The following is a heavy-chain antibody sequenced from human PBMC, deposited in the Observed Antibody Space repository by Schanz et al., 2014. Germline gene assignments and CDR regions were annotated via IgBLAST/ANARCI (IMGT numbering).Heavy chain of an antibody. J-gene: IGHJ4*02. Sequence: QVQLVESGGGLVKPGGSLRLSCAASGLTFSDYYMTWIRQAPGKGLEWVSDISDSGDSTHYADSVKGRFTISRDNAKNSLFLQMNSLSAEDTAVYYCARDAVTSVLTPGFYYWGQGTLVTVSS. D-gene: IGHD4-17*01. CDR2: ISDSGDST. CDR1: GLTFSDYY. V-gene: IGHV3-11*04. CDR3: ARDAVTSVLTPGFYY.